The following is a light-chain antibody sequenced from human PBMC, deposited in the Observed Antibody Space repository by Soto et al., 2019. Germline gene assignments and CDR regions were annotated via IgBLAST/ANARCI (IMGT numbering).Light chain of an antibody. CDR3: QEYYSYPWT. CDR1: QGISSY. V-gene: IGKV1-8*01. CDR2: AAS. J-gene: IGKJ1*01. Sequence: ILRTQYNSSLSSSHGDRVTITCRASQGISSYLAWYQQKPGKAPKLLIYAASTLQSGVPSRFSGSGSGTDFTLTISCLQSEDFATYYCQEYYSYPWTFGQGTNVDI.